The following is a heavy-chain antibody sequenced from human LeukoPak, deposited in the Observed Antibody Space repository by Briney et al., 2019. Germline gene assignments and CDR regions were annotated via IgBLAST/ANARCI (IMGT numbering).Heavy chain of an antibody. D-gene: IGHD6-13*01. J-gene: IGHJ2*01. CDR2: IIPIFGTA. CDR3: ARVAAAAPRKGYFDL. Sequence: ASVKVSCKASGGTFSSYAISWVRQAPGQGLDWMGGIIPIFGTANYAQKFQGRVTITADESTSTAYMELSSLRSEDTAVYYCARVAAAAPRKGYFDLWGRGTLVTVSS. V-gene: IGHV1-69*13. CDR1: GGTFSSYA.